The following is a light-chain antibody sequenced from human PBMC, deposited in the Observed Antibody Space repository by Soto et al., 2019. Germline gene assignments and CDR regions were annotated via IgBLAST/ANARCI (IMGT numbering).Light chain of an antibody. J-gene: IGKJ4*01. CDR3: QQYGSSPLT. V-gene: IGKV3-20*01. CDR2: GAS. Sequence: IVLTQSPGTLSLSPGERATLSCRASQSVSSSFFAWYQQKPGQAPRLLIYGASSRATGIPDRFSGSGSGTDFTLTISRLEPEDVAVYYCQQYGSSPLTFGGGTKVEIK. CDR1: QSVSSSF.